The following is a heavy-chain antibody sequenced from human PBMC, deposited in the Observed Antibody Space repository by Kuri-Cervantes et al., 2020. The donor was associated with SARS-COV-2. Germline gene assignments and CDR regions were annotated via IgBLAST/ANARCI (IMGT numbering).Heavy chain of an antibody. CDR2: INPNSGGT. J-gene: IGHJ3*01. CDR3: ARTIYSSSLDASDL. D-gene: IGHD6-13*01. V-gene: IGHV1-2*02. Sequence: ASVKVSCKASGYTFTGYYMHWVRQAPGQGLEWMGWINPNSGGTNYAQKFQGRATMTRDTSISTAYMELSSLRSEDTAVYYCARTIYSSSLDASDLWGQGTLVTVSS. CDR1: GYTFTGYY.